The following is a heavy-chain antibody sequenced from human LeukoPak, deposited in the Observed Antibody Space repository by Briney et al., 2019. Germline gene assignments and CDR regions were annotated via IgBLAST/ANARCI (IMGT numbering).Heavy chain of an antibody. V-gene: IGHV1-2*02. J-gene: IGHJ4*02. D-gene: IGHD3-10*01. CDR3: ARGISGSGSYPFDY. CDR1: GYTFTSYG. Sequence: ASVKVSCKASGYTFTSYGISWVRQAPGQGLEWMGWINPNSGGTNYAQKFQGRVTMTRDTSISTAYMELSRLRSDDTAVYYCARGISGSGSYPFDYWGQGTLVTVSS. CDR2: INPNSGGT.